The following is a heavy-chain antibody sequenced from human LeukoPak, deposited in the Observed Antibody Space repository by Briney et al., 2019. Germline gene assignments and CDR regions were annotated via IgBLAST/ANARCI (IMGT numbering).Heavy chain of an antibody. J-gene: IGHJ4*02. CDR1: GCTFTSYY. D-gene: IGHD3-10*01. Sequence: ASVKVSCKASGCTFTSYYMHWVRQAPGQGLEWMGIINPSGGSTSYAQKFQGRVTMTRDTSTSTVYMELSSLRSEDTAVYYCARDQVTMVRGVIGNFDYWGQGTLVTVSS. CDR3: ARDQVTMVRGVIGNFDY. V-gene: IGHV1-46*01. CDR2: INPSGGST.